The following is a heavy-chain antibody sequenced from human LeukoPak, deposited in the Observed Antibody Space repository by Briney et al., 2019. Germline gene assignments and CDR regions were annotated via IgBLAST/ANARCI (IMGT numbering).Heavy chain of an antibody. D-gene: IGHD5-18*01. CDR2: IYYSGRT. V-gene: IGHV4-59*01. J-gene: IGHJ4*02. CDR1: GGSISSYY. CDR3: ARGTAYSYGPDY. Sequence: SETLSLTCTVSGGSISSYYWSWIRQPPGKGLEWIGYIYYSGRTNYNPSLKSRVTISVDTSKNQFSLKLSSVTAADTAVYYCARGTAYSYGPDYWGQGTLVTVSS.